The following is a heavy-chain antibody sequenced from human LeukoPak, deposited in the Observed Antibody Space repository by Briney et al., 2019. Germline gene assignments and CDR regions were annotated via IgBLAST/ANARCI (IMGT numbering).Heavy chain of an antibody. V-gene: IGHV7-4-1*02. CDR3: ARYDFWSGSRFSYHFDY. J-gene: IGHJ4*02. CDR2: INTNTGNP. CDR1: GYTFTSYA. D-gene: IGHD3-3*01. Sequence: ASVKVSCKASGYTFTSYAMNWVRQAPGQGLEWMGWINTNTGNPTYAQGFTGRFVFSLDTSVSTAYLQISSLKAEDTAVYYCARYDFWSGSRFSYHFDYWGQGALVTVSS.